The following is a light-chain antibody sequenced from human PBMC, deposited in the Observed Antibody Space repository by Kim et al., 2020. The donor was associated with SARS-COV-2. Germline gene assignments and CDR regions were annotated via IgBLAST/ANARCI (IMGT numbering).Light chain of an antibody. Sequence: SYELTQPPSASVSPGQTASITCSGDKLGDKYACWYQQKPGQSPVLVIYQDSKRPSGIPERFSGSNSGNTATLTISGTQAMDEADYYCQAWDSSTGVFGTGTRSPS. J-gene: IGLJ1*01. CDR3: QAWDSSTGV. CDR1: KLGDKY. CDR2: QDS. V-gene: IGLV3-1*01.